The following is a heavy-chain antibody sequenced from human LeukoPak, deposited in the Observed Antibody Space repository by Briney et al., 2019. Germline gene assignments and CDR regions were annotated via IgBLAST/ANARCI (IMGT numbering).Heavy chain of an antibody. J-gene: IGHJ4*02. D-gene: IGHD2-15*01. V-gene: IGHV3-30*18. CDR1: GFTFSSFG. CDR2: ISYDGSNK. CDR3: AKESTYCSGGSCYFDD. Sequence: GRSLRLSCAASGFTFSSFGMHWVRQAPGRGLQWVAVISYDGSNKYYADSVKGRFTISRDNFKNTLYLQVSSLRAEDTAVYYCAKESTYCSGGSCYFDDWGQGTLVTVSS.